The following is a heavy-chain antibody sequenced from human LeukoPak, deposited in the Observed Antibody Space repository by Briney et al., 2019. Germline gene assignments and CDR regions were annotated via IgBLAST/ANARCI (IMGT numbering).Heavy chain of an antibody. V-gene: IGHV1-2*02. CDR3: ARDTAPRYSSSWYSFYYYYYMDV. J-gene: IGHJ6*03. D-gene: IGHD6-13*01. Sequence: GASVKVSCKASGYTFTGYYMHWVRQAPGQGLEWMGWINPNGGGTNYAQKFQGRVTMTRDTSISTAYMELSRLRSDDTAVYYCARDTAPRYSSSWYSFYYYYYMDVWGKGTTVTVSS. CDR1: GYTFTGYY. CDR2: INPNGGGT.